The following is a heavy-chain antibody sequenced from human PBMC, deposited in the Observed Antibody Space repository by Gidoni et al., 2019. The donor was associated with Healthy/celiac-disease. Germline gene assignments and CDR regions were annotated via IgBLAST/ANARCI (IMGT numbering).Heavy chain of an antibody. CDR3: AKENGYYDSSGYYYAYAFDI. D-gene: IGHD3-22*01. V-gene: IGHV3-23*01. J-gene: IGHJ3*02. CDR2: ISGSGGST. Sequence: EVQLLESGGGLVQPGGSLRLSCAASGFTFSSSAMSWGRQAPGKGLGWVSAISGSGGSTYYADSVKGRFTISRDNSKNTLYLQMNSLRAEDTAVYYCAKENGYYDSSGYYYAYAFDIWGQGTMVTVSS. CDR1: GFTFSSSA.